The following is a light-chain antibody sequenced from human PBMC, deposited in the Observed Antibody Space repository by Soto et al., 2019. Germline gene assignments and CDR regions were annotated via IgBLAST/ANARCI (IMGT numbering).Light chain of an antibody. CDR2: DVS. V-gene: IGLV2-14*01. Sequence: QSVLTQPASVSGSPGQSITISCTGTSSDVGGYNYVSWYQQHPGKAPKLMIYDVSNWPSGVSNRFSGSKSGNTASLTISGLQAEDEADYYCSSYTNSSPFVFGTGTRSPS. CDR1: SSDVGGYNY. J-gene: IGLJ1*01. CDR3: SSYTNSSPFV.